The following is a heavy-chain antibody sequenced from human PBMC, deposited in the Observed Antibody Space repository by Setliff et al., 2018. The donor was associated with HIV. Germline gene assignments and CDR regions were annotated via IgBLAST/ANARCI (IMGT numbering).Heavy chain of an antibody. CDR3: AKEVPYSNGFMYFDY. CDR1: GFTFKIYA. CDR2: ISNSGGNT. D-gene: IGHD3-22*01. V-gene: IGHV3-23*01. J-gene: IGHJ4*02. Sequence: GGSLRLSCKASGFTFKIYAMSWLRQAPGKGLEWVSAISNSGGNTYYADSVKGRFTISRDNSENTPYLQMNSLRPEDTAIYYCAKEVPYSNGFMYFDYWGQGTLVTVSS.